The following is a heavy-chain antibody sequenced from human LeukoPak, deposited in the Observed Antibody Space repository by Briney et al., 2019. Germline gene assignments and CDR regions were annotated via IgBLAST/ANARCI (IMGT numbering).Heavy chain of an antibody. CDR2: IYHSGST. D-gene: IGHD2-15*01. CDR1: GGSISSSNW. J-gene: IGHJ5*02. Sequence: SGTLSLTCAVSGGSISSSNWWSWVRQPPGKGLEWIGEIYHSGSTNYNPSLKSRVTISVDTSKNQFSLKLSSVTAADTAVYYCARERVNCSGGSCYSNWFDPWGQGTLVTVSS. CDR3: ARERVNCSGGSCYSNWFDP. V-gene: IGHV4-4*02.